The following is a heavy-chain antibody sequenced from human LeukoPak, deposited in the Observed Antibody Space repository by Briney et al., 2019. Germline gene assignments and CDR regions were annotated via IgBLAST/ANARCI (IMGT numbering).Heavy chain of an antibody. CDR2: MNPNSGNT. Sequence: ASVKVSCKASGYTFTSYDINWVRQATGQGLEWMGWMNPNSGNTGYAQKFQGRVTITRNTSISTAYMELSSLRSDDMAVYYCARAAAGREPTNWGQGTLVTVSS. CDR3: ARAAAGREPTN. J-gene: IGHJ4*02. V-gene: IGHV1-8*03. D-gene: IGHD6-13*01. CDR1: GYTFTSYD.